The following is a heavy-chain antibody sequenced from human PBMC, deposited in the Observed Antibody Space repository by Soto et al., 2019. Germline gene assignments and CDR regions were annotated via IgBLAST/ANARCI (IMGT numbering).Heavy chain of an antibody. Sequence: GGSLRLSCAASGFAFSSSWMSWVRQAPGKGLEWVANIKEDGSEKDYVDPVKGRFTITRDNAKNSLYLQMNNLRAEDTAVYFCTRRRFGMDVWGQGTTVTVSS. V-gene: IGHV3-7*03. CDR3: TRRRFGMDV. J-gene: IGHJ6*02. CDR2: IKEDGSEK. CDR1: GFAFSSSW.